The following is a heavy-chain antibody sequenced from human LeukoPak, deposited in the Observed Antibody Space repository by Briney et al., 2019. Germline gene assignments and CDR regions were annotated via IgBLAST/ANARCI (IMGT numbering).Heavy chain of an antibody. CDR1: GFTFNSYG. D-gene: IGHD3-9*01. V-gene: IGHV3-30*18. CDR2: ISYDGSNK. Sequence: GGSLRLSCAASGFTFNSYGMHWVRQAPGKGLEWVAVISYDGSNKYYADSVKGRFTISRDNSKNTLFLQMNSLRPEDTAVYYCAKAGVDWATFDYWGQGTLVTVSS. J-gene: IGHJ4*02. CDR3: AKAGVDWATFDY.